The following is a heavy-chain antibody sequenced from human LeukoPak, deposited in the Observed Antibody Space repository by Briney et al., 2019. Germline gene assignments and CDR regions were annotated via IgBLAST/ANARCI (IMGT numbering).Heavy chain of an antibody. V-gene: IGHV1-18*01. CDR3: ARDCSSTSCQSYYYYYGMDV. D-gene: IGHD2-2*01. J-gene: IGHJ6*02. CDR2: ISAYNRNT. CDR1: GGTFSSYA. Sequence: ASVKVSCKASGGTFSSYAISWVRQAPGQGLEWMGWISAYNRNTKYAQELQGRVTMTTDTSTSTAYMELRSLRSDETAVYYCARDCSSTSCQSYYYYYGMDVWGQGTTVTVSS.